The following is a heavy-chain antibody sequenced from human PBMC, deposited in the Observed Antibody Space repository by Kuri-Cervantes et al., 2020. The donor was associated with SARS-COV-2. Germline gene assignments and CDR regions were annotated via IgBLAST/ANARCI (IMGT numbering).Heavy chain of an antibody. D-gene: IGHD3-10*01. J-gene: IGHJ5*02. V-gene: IGHV3-23*01. CDR3: ARKRMVRGIVQNRPKYSWSDP. CDR1: GFTFSSYA. Sequence: GESLKITCAASGFTFSSYAMSWVRQAPGKGLEWVSAISGSGGSTYYADSVKGRFTISRDNSKNTLYLQMNSLRAEDTAVYYCARKRMVRGIVQNRPKYSWSDPWGQGTLVTVSS. CDR2: ISGSGGST.